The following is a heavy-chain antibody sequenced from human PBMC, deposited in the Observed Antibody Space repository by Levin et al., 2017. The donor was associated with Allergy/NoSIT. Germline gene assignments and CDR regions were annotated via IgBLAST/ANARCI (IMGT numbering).Heavy chain of an antibody. CDR3: ARGDEECSSTSCYGVLDY. CDR2: IIPIFGTA. V-gene: IGHV1-69*13. J-gene: IGHJ4*02. CDR1: GGTFSSYA. Sequence: SVKVSCKASGGTFSSYAISWVRQAPGQGLEWMGGIIPIFGTANYAQKFQGRVTITADESTSTAYMELSSLRSEDTAVYYCARGDEECSSTSCYGVLDYWGQGTLVTVSS. D-gene: IGHD2-2*01.